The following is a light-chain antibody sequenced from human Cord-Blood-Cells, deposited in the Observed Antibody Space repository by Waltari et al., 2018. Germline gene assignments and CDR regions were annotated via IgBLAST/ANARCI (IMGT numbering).Light chain of an antibody. Sequence: DIVMTQSPDSLAVSLGERATINCKSSQSVLYSSNNKNYLAWYQQKPGQPPKLLIDWASTRESGVPDRFSGSGSGTDFTLTISSLQAEDVAVYYCQQYYSTPQWTFGQGTKVEIK. CDR2: WAS. CDR3: QQYYSTPQWT. J-gene: IGKJ1*01. V-gene: IGKV4-1*01. CDR1: QSVLYSSNNKNY.